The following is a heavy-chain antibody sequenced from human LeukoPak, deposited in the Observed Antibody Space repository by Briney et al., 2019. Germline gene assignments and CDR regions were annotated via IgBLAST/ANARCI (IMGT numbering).Heavy chain of an antibody. J-gene: IGHJ5*02. V-gene: IGHV4-59*08. CDR1: GDSISSYY. Sequence: SETLSLTCTVPGDSISSYYWSWIRQPPGKGLEWIGYVYNSGSTNYNPSLESRVTISIDTSKNQFSLRLSSVTAADTAVYFCARHWAPPYYGSGSSWGQGTLVTVSS. D-gene: IGHD3-10*01. CDR3: ARHWAPPYYGSGSS. CDR2: VYNSGST.